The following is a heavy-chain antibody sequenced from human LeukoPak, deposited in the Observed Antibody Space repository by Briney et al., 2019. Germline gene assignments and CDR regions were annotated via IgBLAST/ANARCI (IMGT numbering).Heavy chain of an antibody. Sequence: GGSLRLSCAASGFTFSSYAMPWVRQAPGKGLEYVSAISSNGGSTYYANSVKGRFTISRDNSKNTLYLQMGSLRAEDMAVYYCARSVDTAMVIPHYYFDYWGQGTLVTVSS. CDR2: ISSNGGST. D-gene: IGHD5-18*01. CDR3: ARSVDTAMVIPHYYFDY. J-gene: IGHJ4*02. V-gene: IGHV3-64*01. CDR1: GFTFSSYA.